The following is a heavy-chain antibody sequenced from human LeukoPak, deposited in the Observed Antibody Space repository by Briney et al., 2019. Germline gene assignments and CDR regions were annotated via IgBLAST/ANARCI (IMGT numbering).Heavy chain of an antibody. CDR2: MNPNSGNT. CDR3: AGTSFYCSGGSCYSVYQY. V-gene: IGHV1-8*02. CDR1: GGTFSSYA. J-gene: IGHJ4*02. Sequence: ASVKVSCKASGGTFSSYAINWVRQATGQGLEWMGWMNPNSGNTGYAQKLQGRVTMTTDTSTSTAYMELRSLRSDDTAVYYCAGTSFYCSGGSCYSVYQYWGQGTLVTVSS. D-gene: IGHD2-15*01.